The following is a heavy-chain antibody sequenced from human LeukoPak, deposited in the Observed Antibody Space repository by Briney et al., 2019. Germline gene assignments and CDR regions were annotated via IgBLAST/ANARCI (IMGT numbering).Heavy chain of an antibody. V-gene: IGHV3-23*01. D-gene: IGHD3-22*01. CDR2: ISGSGGST. CDR3: AKDLSPYDSSGYYFGY. Sequence: GGSLRLSCAASGFTFSSYAMSWVRQARGKGLEWVSDISGSGGSTYYADSVKGRFTISRDNSKNTLYLQMNSLRAEDTAVYYCAKDLSPYDSSGYYFGYWGQGTLVTVSS. CDR1: GFTFSSYA. J-gene: IGHJ4*02.